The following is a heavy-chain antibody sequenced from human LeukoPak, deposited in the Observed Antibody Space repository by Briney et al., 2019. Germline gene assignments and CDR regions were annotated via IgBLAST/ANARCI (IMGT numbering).Heavy chain of an antibody. J-gene: IGHJ4*02. CDR3: AKDTIVVVVAAHFDY. CDR2: ISGSGGST. D-gene: IGHD2-15*01. CDR1: GFTFSSYA. Sequence: PGGSLRLSCAASGFTFSSYAMSWVRQAPGKGLEWVSAISGSGGSTYYADSVKGRFTISRDNSKNTLYLQMNSLRAEDTAVYYCAKDTIVVVVAAHFDYWGQGTLVTVSS. V-gene: IGHV3-23*01.